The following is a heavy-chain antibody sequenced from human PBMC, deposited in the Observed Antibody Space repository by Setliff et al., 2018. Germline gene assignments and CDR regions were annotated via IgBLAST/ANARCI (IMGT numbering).Heavy chain of an antibody. CDR1: GDSISSRRSY. V-gene: IGHV4-61*02. D-gene: IGHD3-3*01. CDR3: ARMSGFQYMDV. CDR2: XXXXXXT. J-gene: IGHJ6*03. Sequence: SETLSLTCTVSGDSISSRRSYWGWFRQPARKGLEWIGXXXXXXXTNXXXXLKSXVTISLDTSKNQFSLSLSSVTAADTAVYYCARMSGFQYMDVWGKGTTVTVSS.